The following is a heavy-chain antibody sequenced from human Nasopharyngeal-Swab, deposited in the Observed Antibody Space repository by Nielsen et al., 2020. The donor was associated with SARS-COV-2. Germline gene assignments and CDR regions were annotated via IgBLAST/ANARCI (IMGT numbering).Heavy chain of an antibody. V-gene: IGHV3-30*03. D-gene: IGHD6-19*01. CDR1: GFTFSSYG. Sequence: GGSLRLSCAASGFTFSSYGMHWVRQAPGKGLEWVAVISYDGSNKYYADSVKGRFTISRDNSKNTLYLQMNSLRAEDTAVYYCTRGGISSGWYAPVRDYWGQGTLVTVSS. CDR2: ISYDGSNK. J-gene: IGHJ4*02. CDR3: TRGGISSGWYAPVRDY.